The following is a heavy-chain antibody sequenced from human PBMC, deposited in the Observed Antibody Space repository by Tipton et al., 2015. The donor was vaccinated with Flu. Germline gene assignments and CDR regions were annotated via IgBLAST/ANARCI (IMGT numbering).Heavy chain of an antibody. CDR2: ISSVGTTI. CDR3: ARRITFGGVIVKSVSYFDN. CDR1: GFTFSDYY. Sequence: SLRLSCAASGFTFSDYYMSWIRQAPGKGLEWVSYISSVGTTIYYADSVQGRFTISRDNAKNSLYLQMNSLRAEDTAVYYCARRITFGGVIVKSVSYFDNWGQGTLVTVSA. V-gene: IGHV3-11*01. D-gene: IGHD3-16*02. J-gene: IGHJ4*02.